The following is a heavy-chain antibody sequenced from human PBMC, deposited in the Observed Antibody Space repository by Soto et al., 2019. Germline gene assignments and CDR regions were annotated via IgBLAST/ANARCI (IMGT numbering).Heavy chain of an antibody. CDR1: GFTFSSYA. CDR2: ISGSGGST. CDR3: ATDPADCSSTSCGNWFDP. J-gene: IGHJ5*02. Sequence: GGSLRLSCAASGFTFSSYAMSWVRQAPGKGLEWVSAISGSGGSTYYADSVKGRFTISRDNSKNTLYLQMNSLRAEDTAVYYCATDPADCSSTSCGNWFDPWGQGTLVTVSS. V-gene: IGHV3-23*01. D-gene: IGHD2-2*01.